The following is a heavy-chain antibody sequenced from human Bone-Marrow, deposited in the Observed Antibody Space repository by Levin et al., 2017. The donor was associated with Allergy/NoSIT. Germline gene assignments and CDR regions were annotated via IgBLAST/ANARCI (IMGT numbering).Heavy chain of an antibody. CDR1: GFTFSSYS. V-gene: IGHV3-21*01. J-gene: IGHJ4*02. Sequence: GGSLRLSCAASGFTFSSYSMNWVRQAPGKGLEWVSSISSSSSYIYYADSVKGRFTISRDNAKNSLYLQMNSLRAEDTAVYYCARDRYSYDSFNSFDYWGQGTLVTVSS. D-gene: IGHD5-18*01. CDR2: ISSSSSYI. CDR3: ARDRYSYDSFNSFDY.